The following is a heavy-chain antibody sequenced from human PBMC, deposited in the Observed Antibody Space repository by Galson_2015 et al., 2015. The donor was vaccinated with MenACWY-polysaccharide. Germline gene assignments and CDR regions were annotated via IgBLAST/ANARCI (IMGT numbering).Heavy chain of an antibody. CDR3: ATDAKNAPYCSGGSCHLPQYGMDV. J-gene: IGHJ6*02. CDR1: GYTFTSYA. V-gene: IGHV7-4-1*02. Sequence: SVKVSCKASGYTFTSYAMNWVRQAPGQGLEWMGWINTNTGNPTYAQGFTGRFVFSLDTSVSTAYLQISSLKAEDTAVYYCATDAKNAPYCSGGSCHLPQYGMDVWGQGTTVTVSS. CDR2: INTNTGNP. D-gene: IGHD2-15*01.